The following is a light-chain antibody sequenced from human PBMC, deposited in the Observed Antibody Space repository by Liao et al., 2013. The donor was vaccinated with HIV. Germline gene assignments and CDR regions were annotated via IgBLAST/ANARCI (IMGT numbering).Light chain of an antibody. J-gene: IGLJ2*01. CDR3: QVWDTSSDHHVV. V-gene: IGLV3-1*01. Sequence: SYELTQPPSMSVSPGQTASITCSGDKLEDKFVCWFQQKPGQSPVLVIYQDSKRPSGIPERFSGSNSGNTATLTVSRVEAGDEADYYCQVWDTSSDHHVVFGGGTKLTVL. CDR1: KLEDKF. CDR2: QDS.